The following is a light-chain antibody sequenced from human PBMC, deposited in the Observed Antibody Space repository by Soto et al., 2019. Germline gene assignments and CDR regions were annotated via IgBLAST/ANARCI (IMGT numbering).Light chain of an antibody. Sequence: EIVLTQSPATLSLSQGDRATLSYRASQSVSSYLAWYQQKPGQAPRLLIYDASNRATGIPARFSGSGSATDFTLTISTLEPEDFAVYFCQQRSNWPLTFGGGTKVEIK. CDR2: DAS. J-gene: IGKJ4*01. CDR1: QSVSSY. V-gene: IGKV3-11*01. CDR3: QQRSNWPLT.